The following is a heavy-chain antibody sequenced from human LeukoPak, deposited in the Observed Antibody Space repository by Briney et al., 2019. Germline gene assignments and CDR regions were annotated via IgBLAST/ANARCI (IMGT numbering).Heavy chain of an antibody. J-gene: IGHJ4*02. V-gene: IGHV3-30*18. CDR1: EFSFSNYG. Sequence: PGGSLRLSCAASEFSFSNYGMHWVRQAPGKGLEWVAVISYDGSNKYYADSVKGRFTISRDNSKNTLYLQMNSLRAEDTAVYYCAKGGSAYCGGDCYSLDYWGQGTLVTVSS. CDR3: AKGGSAYCGGDCYSLDY. CDR2: ISYDGSNK. D-gene: IGHD2-21*02.